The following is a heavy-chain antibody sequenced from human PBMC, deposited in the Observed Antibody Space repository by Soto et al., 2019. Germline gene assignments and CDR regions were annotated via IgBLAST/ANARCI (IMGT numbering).Heavy chain of an antibody. V-gene: IGHV3-23*01. CDR3: AKVPTSHCSGGSCYYFQH. Sequence: GGSLRLSCAASGFTFSSYAMSWVRQAPGKGLEWVSAISGSGGSTYYADSVKGRFTISRDNSKNTLYLQMSSLRAEDTAVYYCAKVPTSHCSGGSCYYFQHWGQGSLVTVSS. J-gene: IGHJ1*01. CDR2: ISGSGGST. CDR1: GFTFSSYA. D-gene: IGHD2-15*01.